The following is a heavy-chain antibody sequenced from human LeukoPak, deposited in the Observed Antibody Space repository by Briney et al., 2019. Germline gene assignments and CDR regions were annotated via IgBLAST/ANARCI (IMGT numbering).Heavy chain of an antibody. D-gene: IGHD4-17*01. CDR1: GGSISSGDYY. CDR2: IYYSGST. Sequence: PSETLSLTCTVSGGSISSGDYYWSWIRQPPGKGLEWIGYIYYSGSTYYNPSLKSRVTISVDTSKNQFSLKLSSVTAADTAVYYCARGSTTGYFQHWGQGTLVTVSS. J-gene: IGHJ1*01. V-gene: IGHV4-30-4*01. CDR3: ARGSTTGYFQH.